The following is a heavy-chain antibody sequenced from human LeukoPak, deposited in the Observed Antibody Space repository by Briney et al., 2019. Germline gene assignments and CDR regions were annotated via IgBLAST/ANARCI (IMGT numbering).Heavy chain of an antibody. CDR3: ARDGEMYSSGWYSIPPVDAFDI. Sequence: PGGSLRLSCAASGFTFSSYSMNWVRQAPGKGLEWVSYISSSSSTIYYADSVKGQFTISRDNAKNSLYLQMNSLRAEDTAVYYCARDGEMYSSGWYSIPPVDAFDIWGQGTMVTVSS. V-gene: IGHV3-48*01. CDR2: ISSSSSTI. CDR1: GFTFSSYS. J-gene: IGHJ3*02. D-gene: IGHD6-19*01.